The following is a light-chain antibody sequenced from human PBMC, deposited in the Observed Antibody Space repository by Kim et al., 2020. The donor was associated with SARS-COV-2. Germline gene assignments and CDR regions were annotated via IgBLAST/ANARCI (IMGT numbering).Light chain of an antibody. CDR3: QQYNDFGGFT. CDR2: GAS. Sequence: PGERATTSCRASPSVSSNFVAWYQQKPGQAPRLLIYGASSRATGIPDRFSGSGSGTEFSLTISRLEPEDFAVYHCQQYNDFGGFTFGPGTKVDIK. CDR1: PSVSSNF. J-gene: IGKJ3*01. V-gene: IGKV3-20*01.